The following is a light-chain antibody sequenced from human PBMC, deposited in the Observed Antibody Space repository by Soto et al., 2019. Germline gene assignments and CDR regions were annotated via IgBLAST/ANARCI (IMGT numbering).Light chain of an antibody. CDR1: QSVSSSY. V-gene: IGKV3-20*01. CDR2: GAS. CDR3: QQYGSSPQT. J-gene: IGKJ1*01. Sequence: EIVLTQSPATLSLSPLEIAALSCRASQSVSSSYLAWYQQKPGQAPRLLIYGASSRATGIPDRFSGSGSGTDFTLTISRLEPEDFAVYYCQQYGSSPQTFGQGTKVDIK.